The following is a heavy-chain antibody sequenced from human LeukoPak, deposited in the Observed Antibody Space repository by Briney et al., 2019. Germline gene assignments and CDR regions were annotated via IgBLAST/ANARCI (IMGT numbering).Heavy chain of an antibody. CDR3: ARDNGWGRYYFDS. D-gene: IGHD6-19*01. CDR2: ISSSSRYI. V-gene: IGHV3-21*01. J-gene: IGHJ4*02. Sequence: GGSLRLSCAASGFTFSSYSMNGVRQGPRKGLEWVSFISSSSRYIYYADSVKGRFTISRDNDKNSLYLQMNSLRVEDTAVYYCARDNGWGRYYFDSWGQGTLATVSS. CDR1: GFTFSSYS.